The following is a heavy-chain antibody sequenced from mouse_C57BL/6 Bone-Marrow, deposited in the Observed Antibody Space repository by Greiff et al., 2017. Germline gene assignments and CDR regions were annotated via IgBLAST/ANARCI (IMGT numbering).Heavy chain of an antibody. Sequence: VQLQQSGTVLARPGASVKMSCKTSGYTFTSYWMHWVKQRPGQGLEWIGAIYPGNSDTSYNQKFKGKAKLTAVTSASTAYMELSSLTNEDSAVYYCTLSYGGSSPYWYFDVWGTGTTVTVSS. D-gene: IGHD1-1*01. CDR2: IYPGNSDT. J-gene: IGHJ1*03. V-gene: IGHV1-5*01. CDR3: TLSYGGSSPYWYFDV. CDR1: GYTFTSYW.